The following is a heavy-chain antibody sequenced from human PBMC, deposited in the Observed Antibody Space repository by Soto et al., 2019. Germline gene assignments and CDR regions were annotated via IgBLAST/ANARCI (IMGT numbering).Heavy chain of an antibody. D-gene: IGHD6-25*01. J-gene: IGHJ4*02. V-gene: IGHV3-30*03. Sequence: HPGGSLRLSCAASGFTFSSYGMHWVRQAPGKGLEWVAVISYDGSNKYYADSVKGRFTISRDNSKNTLYLQMNSLRAEDTAVYYCAHLVGQAYSSDFDYWGQGTLATVSS. CDR1: GFTFSSYG. CDR3: AHLVGQAYSSDFDY. CDR2: ISYDGSNK.